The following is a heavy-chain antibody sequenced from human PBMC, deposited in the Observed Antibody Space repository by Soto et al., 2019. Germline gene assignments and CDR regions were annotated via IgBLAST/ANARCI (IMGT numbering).Heavy chain of an antibody. CDR2: IFHIGST. CDR3: ASWGRPWRVGRGWYFDL. CDR1: NMSINSKYW. Sequence: QVKLQESGPGLVKPSGTLTLTCAVSNMSINSKYWWSWGRRPPGKGLEWIGDIFHIGSTTYNPSVKRRVPMSLDKSKHEFSPPLISVTAADTAVYYCASWGRPWRVGRGWYFDLWGRGTQVTVSS. J-gene: IGHJ2*01. D-gene: IGHD1-26*01. V-gene: IGHV4-4*02.